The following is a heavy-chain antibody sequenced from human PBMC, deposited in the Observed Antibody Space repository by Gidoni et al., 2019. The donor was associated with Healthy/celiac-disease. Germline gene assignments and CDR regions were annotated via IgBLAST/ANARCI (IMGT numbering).Heavy chain of an antibody. D-gene: IGHD6-6*01. J-gene: IGHJ5*02. V-gene: IGHV1-69*04. Sequence: QVQLVQSGAEVKKPGSSVKVACKASGGTFSSYAISWVRQAPGKGLEWMGRIIPILGIANYAQKFQGRVTITADKSTSTAYMELSSLRSEDTSVYYCARDPSMVDPWGQGTLVTVSS. CDR1: GGTFSSYA. CDR3: ARDPSMVDP. CDR2: IIPILGIA.